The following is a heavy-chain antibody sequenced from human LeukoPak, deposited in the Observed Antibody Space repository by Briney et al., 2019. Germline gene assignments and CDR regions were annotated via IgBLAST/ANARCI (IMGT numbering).Heavy chain of an antibody. CDR2: IYYSGST. CDR1: GGSISSSSYY. J-gene: IGHJ4*02. D-gene: IGHD3-22*01. V-gene: IGHV4-39*07. CDR3: ARSPITMTRFDY. Sequence: SETLSLTCTVSGGSISSSSYYWGWIRQPPGQGLEWIGSIYYSGSTYYNPSLKSRVTISVDTSKNQFSLKLSSVTAADTAVYYCARSPITMTRFDYWGQGTLVTVSS.